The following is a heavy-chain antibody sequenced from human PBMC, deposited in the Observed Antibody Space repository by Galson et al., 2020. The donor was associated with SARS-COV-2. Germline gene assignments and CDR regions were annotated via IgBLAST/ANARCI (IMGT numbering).Heavy chain of an antibody. Sequence: GGSMRLSCAASGFTFSSYGMHWVRQAPGKGLEWVAVIWYDGSNKYYADSVKGRFTISRDNSKNTLYLQMNSLRAEDTAVYYCARGSITMVRGVIDFDYWGQGTLVTVSS. CDR3: ARGSITMVRGVIDFDY. D-gene: IGHD3-10*01. CDR1: GFTFSSYG. CDR2: IWYDGSNK. J-gene: IGHJ4*02. V-gene: IGHV3-33*01.